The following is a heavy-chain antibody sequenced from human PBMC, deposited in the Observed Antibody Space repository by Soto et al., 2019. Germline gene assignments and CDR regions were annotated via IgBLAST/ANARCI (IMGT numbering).Heavy chain of an antibody. J-gene: IGHJ6*02. CDR3: ASPPLV. CDR1: GYTFASYE. V-gene: IGHV1-8*01. CDR2: VNPNSGYT. Sequence: APVKVSCKASGYTFASYEMNWVRQATGQGLEWMGWVNPNSGYTDYAQRFQGRVTLTRNKSISTGYMELSSLRSEDTAVYYCASPPLVWGQGTTVTVSS.